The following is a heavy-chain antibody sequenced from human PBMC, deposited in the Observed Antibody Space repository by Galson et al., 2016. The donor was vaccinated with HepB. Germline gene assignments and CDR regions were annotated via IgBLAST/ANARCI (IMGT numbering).Heavy chain of an antibody. Sequence: VKVSCKASGYTFTTSSMHWVRQAPGQRLEWMGWINPGNGHTRYSQNFQGRVTITMDTSASTAFMELSSLRSEDTAVYYCARDLGATFAFDIWGQGTMVTVSS. J-gene: IGHJ3*02. CDR2: INPGNGHT. V-gene: IGHV1-3*01. CDR3: ARDLGATFAFDI. D-gene: IGHD1-26*01. CDR1: GYTFTTSS.